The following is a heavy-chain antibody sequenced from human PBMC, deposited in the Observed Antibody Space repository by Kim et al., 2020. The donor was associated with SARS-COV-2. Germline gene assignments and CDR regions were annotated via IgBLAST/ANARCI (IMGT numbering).Heavy chain of an antibody. J-gene: IGHJ6*03. D-gene: IGHD6-19*01. Sequence: SLKRRVTISVDTSKNQFSLQLSSVTAADTAVYYCARLGQQWLRYYYYMDVWGKGTTVTVSS. CDR3: ARLGQQWLRYYYYMDV. V-gene: IGHV4-59*08.